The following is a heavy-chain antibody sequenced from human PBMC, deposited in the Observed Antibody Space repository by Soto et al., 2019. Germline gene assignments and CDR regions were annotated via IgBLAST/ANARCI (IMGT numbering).Heavy chain of an antibody. CDR1: GYTFTSYY. Sequence: ASVKVSCKASGYTFTSYYMHWVRQAPGQGLECMGIINPSGGSTSYAQKFQGRVTMTRDTSTSTVYMELSSLRSEDTAVYYCARDLYDSSGYYSGNYYYYGMDVWGQGTTVTVSS. V-gene: IGHV1-46*01. J-gene: IGHJ6*02. CDR2: INPSGGST. CDR3: ARDLYDSSGYYSGNYYYYGMDV. D-gene: IGHD3-22*01.